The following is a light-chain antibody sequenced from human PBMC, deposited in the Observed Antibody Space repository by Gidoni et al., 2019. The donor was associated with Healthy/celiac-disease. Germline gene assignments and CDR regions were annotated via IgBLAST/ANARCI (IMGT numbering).Light chain of an antibody. CDR2: DAS. V-gene: IGKV3-11*01. CDR1: QSVSSY. J-gene: IGKJ4*01. CDR3: QQRSNWPPALT. Sequence: EIVLTQSPATLSLSPGERATLSCRASQSVSSYLAWYQQKPGQAPRLLIYDASNRATGIPARCSGSGSGTDFTLTISSLEPEDFAVYYCQQRSNWPPALTFGGXTKVEIK.